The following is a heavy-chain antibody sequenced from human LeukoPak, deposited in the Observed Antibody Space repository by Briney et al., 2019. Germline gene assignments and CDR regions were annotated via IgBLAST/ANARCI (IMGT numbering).Heavy chain of an antibody. J-gene: IGHJ4*02. CDR1: GYTFTSYA. CDR2: INTNTGNP. D-gene: IGHD3-16*02. CDR3: ARVDGQYYDYVWGSYRYYFDY. V-gene: IGHV7-4-1*02. Sequence: ASVKVSCKASGYTFTSYAMNWVRQAPGQGLEWMGWINTNTGNPTYAQGFTGRFVFSLDTSVSTAYLQISSLKAEDTAVYYCARVDGQYYDYVWGSYRYYFDYWGQGTLVTVSS.